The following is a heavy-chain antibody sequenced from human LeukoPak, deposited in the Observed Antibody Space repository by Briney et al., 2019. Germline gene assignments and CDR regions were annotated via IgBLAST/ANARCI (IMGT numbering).Heavy chain of an antibody. CDR1: GFTFNSFG. J-gene: IGHJ4*02. CDR2: ISNDGRNQ. D-gene: IGHD5-18*01. CDR3: AKPASVGTPMVPCDY. V-gene: IGHV3-30*18. Sequence: GGSLRLSCAVSGFTFNSFGMHWVRQTPGKGLEWVAVISNDGRNQYYADSVKGRFTISRDNFKNTLYLQMDSLRAEDTAMYYCAKPASVGTPMVPCDYWGQGTLVTVSS.